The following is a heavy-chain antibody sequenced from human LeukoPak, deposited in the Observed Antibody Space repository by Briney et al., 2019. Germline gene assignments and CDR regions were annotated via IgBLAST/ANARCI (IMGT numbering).Heavy chain of an antibody. V-gene: IGHV3-30*04. J-gene: IGHJ4*02. CDR3: ARGGGTTDSAWYGYYFDH. CDR2: ISFDGTNK. Sequence: GGSLRLSCAVSGFTFSSYAMHWVRQAPGKGLEWVAVISFDGTNKYYAASVKGRFTMSRDNSKNTLYVQMNRLRPEDTAVYYCARGGGTTDSAWYGYYFDHWGQGTLVTVSS. D-gene: IGHD6-19*01. CDR1: GFTFSSYA.